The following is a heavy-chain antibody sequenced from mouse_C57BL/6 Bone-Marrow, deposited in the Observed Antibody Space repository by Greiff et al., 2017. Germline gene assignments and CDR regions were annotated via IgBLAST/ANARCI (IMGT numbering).Heavy chain of an antibody. D-gene: IGHD4-1*01. J-gene: IGHJ2*01. CDR3: ANLGLDFDY. CDR1: GYSFTGYY. Sequence: VQLQQSGPELVKPGASVKISCKASGYSFTGYYMNWVKQSPEKSLEWIGEINPSSGGTTYNQKFKAKATLTVDKSSSTAYMQLKSLTSEDSAVYYCANLGLDFDYRGQGITLTVSS. CDR2: INPSSGGT. V-gene: IGHV1-42*01.